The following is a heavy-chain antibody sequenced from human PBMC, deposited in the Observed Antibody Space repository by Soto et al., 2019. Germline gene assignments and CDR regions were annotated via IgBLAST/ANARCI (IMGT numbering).Heavy chain of an antibody. CDR3: VRDLSVGGFFDP. CDR1: GVSISNYY. D-gene: IGHD3-10*01. J-gene: IGHJ5*02. CDR2: VYYSGIT. V-gene: IGHV4-59*01. Sequence: SETLSLTCTVSGVSISNYYWTWIRQPPGKALEWIGYVYYSGITNYNPSLKSRLTMSVDTSKNQFSLKLSSVTAADTAVYFCVRDLSVGGFFDPWGQGTLVTVSS.